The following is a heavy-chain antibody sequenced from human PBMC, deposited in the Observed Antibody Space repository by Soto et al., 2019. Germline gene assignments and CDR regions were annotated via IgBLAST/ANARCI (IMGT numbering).Heavy chain of an antibody. Sequence: SETLSLTCAVYGGSFSGYYWSWIRQPPGKGLEWIGEINHSGSTKYNPSLKSRVTISLDTSKNQFSLKLSSVTAADTAVYYCARNQWLEYDALDIWGQGTMVTVSS. V-gene: IGHV4-34*01. CDR1: GGSFSGYY. CDR2: INHSGST. J-gene: IGHJ3*02. D-gene: IGHD6-19*01. CDR3: ARNQWLEYDALDI.